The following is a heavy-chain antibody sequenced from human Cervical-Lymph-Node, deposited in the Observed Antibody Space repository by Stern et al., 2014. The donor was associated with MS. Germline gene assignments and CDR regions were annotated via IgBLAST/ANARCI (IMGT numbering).Heavy chain of an antibody. Sequence: VQLVESGGGVVQPGRSLTLSCAASGFSLSNSGMHWVRHAPGKGLEWEAVLSFVGGNKKYGDSVKGRFSISRDMANNTLFLQMNSLRPEDTAVYYCMGVGDAMHVWGQGTTVIVSS. V-gene: IGHV3-30*03. CDR3: MGVGDAMHV. CDR2: LSFVGGNK. CDR1: GFSLSNSG. J-gene: IGHJ6*02.